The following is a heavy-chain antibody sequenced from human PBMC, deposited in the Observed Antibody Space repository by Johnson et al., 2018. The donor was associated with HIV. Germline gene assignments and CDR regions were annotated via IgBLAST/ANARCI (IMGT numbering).Heavy chain of an antibody. Sequence: VQLVESGGGLVKPGGSLRLSCAASGFTFTNAWMNWVRQAPGKGLECVGRIKRKTDGGTTDYADSVKGRFTIYRDNSKNTLFLQMNSLRVEDTAVYYCARAQTYYDFWSGYDAFDIWGQGTMVTVSS. CDR3: ARAQTYYDFWSGYDAFDI. CDR2: IKRKTDGGTT. D-gene: IGHD3-3*01. J-gene: IGHJ3*02. CDR1: GFTFTNAW. V-gene: IGHV3-15*01.